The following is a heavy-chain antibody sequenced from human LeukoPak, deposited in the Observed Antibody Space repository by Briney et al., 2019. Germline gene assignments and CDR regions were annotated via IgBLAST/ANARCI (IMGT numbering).Heavy chain of an antibody. CDR2: IKSKTDGGTT. CDR3: TTVTVTAYYYYYYGMDV. CDR1: GFTFSNAW. V-gene: IGHV3-15*01. J-gene: IGHJ6*02. Sequence: GGSLRLSCAASGFTFSNAWMSWVRQAPGKGLEWVGRIKSKTDGGTTDYAAPVKGRFTISRDDSKNTLYLQMNSLKTEDTAVYYCTTVTVTAYYYYYYGMDVWGQGTMVTVSS. D-gene: IGHD4-17*01.